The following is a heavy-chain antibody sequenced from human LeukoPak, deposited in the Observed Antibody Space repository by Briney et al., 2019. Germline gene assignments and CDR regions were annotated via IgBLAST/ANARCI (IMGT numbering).Heavy chain of an antibody. CDR3: AKETAYYYDSSRGY. D-gene: IGHD3-22*01. J-gene: IGHJ4*02. CDR1: GFTFSSYD. Sequence: PGGSLRLSCAASGFTFSSYDMRGLRHAPQEGVEWVSAISGSGGSTYYADPVKRRFTISRENSKNTLYLQMNSLRAEDTAVYYCAKETAYYYDSSRGYWGQGALVTVSS. V-gene: IGHV3-23*01. CDR2: ISGSGGST.